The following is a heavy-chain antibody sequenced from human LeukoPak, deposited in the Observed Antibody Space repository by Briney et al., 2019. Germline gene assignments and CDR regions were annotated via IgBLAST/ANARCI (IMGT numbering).Heavy chain of an antibody. CDR1: GFIFNNYA. Sequence: GGSLRLSCAASGFIFNNYAMSWVRQAPGKGLEWVSAISGSGGSTYYADSVKGRFTISRDNSKNTLYLQMSSLRVEYTALYYCAKEAYPTMTAVYYYGRGVWGRGTTVSVST. D-gene: IGHD4-17*01. J-gene: IGHJ6*01. CDR2: ISGSGGST. CDR3: AKEAYPTMTAVYYYGRGV. V-gene: IGHV3-23*01.